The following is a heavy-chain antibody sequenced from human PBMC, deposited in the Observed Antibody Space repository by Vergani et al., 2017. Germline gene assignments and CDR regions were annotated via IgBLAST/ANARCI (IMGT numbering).Heavy chain of an antibody. D-gene: IGHD6-13*01. CDR2: ISWNSGSI. V-gene: IGHV3-9*01. CDR1: GFTFSSYA. Sequence: EVQLLESGGGLVQPGGSLRLSCAASGFTFSSYAMSWVRQAPGKGLEWVSGISWNSGSIGYADSVKGRFTISRDNAKNSLYLQMNSLRAEDTALYYCAKGPGIAAAVDYWGQGTLVTVSS. CDR3: AKGPGIAAAVDY. J-gene: IGHJ4*02.